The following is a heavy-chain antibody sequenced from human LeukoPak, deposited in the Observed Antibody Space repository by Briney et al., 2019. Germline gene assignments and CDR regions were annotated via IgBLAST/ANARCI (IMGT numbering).Heavy chain of an antibody. CDR1: GYTLTELS. J-gene: IGHJ4*02. V-gene: IGHV1-24*01. CDR3: AREGGSSSSNDLDY. D-gene: IGHD6-6*01. CDR2: FDPEDGET. Sequence: WASVKVSCKVSGYTLTELSMHWVRQAPGKGLEWMGGFDPEDGETIYAQKFQGRVTMTRDMSTSTVYMELSSLRSEDTAVYYCAREGGSSSSNDLDYWGQGTLVTVSS.